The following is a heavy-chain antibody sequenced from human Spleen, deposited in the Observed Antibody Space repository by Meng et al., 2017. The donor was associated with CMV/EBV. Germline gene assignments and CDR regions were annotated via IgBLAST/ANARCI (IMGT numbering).Heavy chain of an antibody. J-gene: IGHJ6*02. V-gene: IGHV3-30*02. Sequence: GESLKISCTASGFTFSSYAMHWVRQAPGKGLEWVAFIRYDGSNKYYADSVKGRFTISRDNSKNTLYLQMNSLRAEDTAVYYCAKDLYWYDSSGYYGPYSMDVWGQGTTVTVSS. CDR1: GFTFSSYA. D-gene: IGHD3-22*01. CDR2: IRYDGSNK. CDR3: AKDLYWYDSSGYYGPYSMDV.